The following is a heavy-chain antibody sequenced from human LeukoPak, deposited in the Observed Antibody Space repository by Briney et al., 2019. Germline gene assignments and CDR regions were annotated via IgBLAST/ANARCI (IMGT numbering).Heavy chain of an antibody. V-gene: IGHV1-69*05. J-gene: IGHJ5*02. D-gene: IGHD3-10*01. CDR1: GGTFSSYA. CDR2: IIPIFGTA. Sequence: GASVKVSCKASGGTFSSYAISWVRQAPGQGLEWMGRIIPIFGTANYAQKFQGRVTITTDESTSTAYMALSSLRSEDTAVYYCAREWFGVRFDPWGQGTLVTVSS. CDR3: AREWFGVRFDP.